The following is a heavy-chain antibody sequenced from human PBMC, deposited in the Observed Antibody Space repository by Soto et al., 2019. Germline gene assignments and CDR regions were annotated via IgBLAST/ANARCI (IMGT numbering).Heavy chain of an antibody. CDR2: ISGSGGST. CDR3: AKGVWFGESGDNWFDP. V-gene: IGHV3-23*01. CDR1: GFTFSSYA. Sequence: GGSLRLSCAASGFTFSSYAMSWVRQAPGKGLEWVSAISGSGGSTYYADSVKGRFTISRDNSKNTLYLQMNSLRAEDTAVYYCAKGVWFGESGDNWFDPWGQGTLVTVSS. J-gene: IGHJ5*02. D-gene: IGHD3-10*01.